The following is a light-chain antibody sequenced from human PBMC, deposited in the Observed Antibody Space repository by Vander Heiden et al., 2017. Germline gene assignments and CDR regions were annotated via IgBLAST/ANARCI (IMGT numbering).Light chain of an antibody. CDR2: QDS. V-gene: IGLV3-1*01. CDR3: QAWDSSVV. Sequence: SYELTQRLSVSVVPGQTASITCSGDKLGDKYACWYQPKPGQSPVLVIYQDSKRPSGIPERFSGSNYANTATLTISGTQAMDEADYYCQAWDSSVVFGGGTKLTVL. J-gene: IGLJ2*01. CDR1: KLGDKY.